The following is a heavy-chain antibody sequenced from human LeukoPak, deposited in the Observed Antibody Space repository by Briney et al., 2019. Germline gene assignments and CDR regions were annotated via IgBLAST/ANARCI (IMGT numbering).Heavy chain of an antibody. CDR1: GVSISSGYYY. D-gene: IGHD5-12*01. J-gene: IGHJ3*02. V-gene: IGHV4-31*03. Sequence: SQTLSLTCTVSGVSISSGYYYWSWFRQHPGKGLEWIGYIHSSGSTYFNPSLKSRVTISLDTSKSQFSLKLSSVAAADTAVYYCARDLPLSGTFDIWGQGTMVTVSS. CDR3: ARDLPLSGTFDI. CDR2: IHSSGST.